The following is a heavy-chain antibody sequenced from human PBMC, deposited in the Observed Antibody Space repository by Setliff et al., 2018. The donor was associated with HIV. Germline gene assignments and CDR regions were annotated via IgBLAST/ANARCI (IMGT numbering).Heavy chain of an antibody. CDR3: ASRRGGGFLAWPDPYFDY. J-gene: IGHJ4*02. D-gene: IGHD3-3*01. Sequence: KSSETLSLTCTVSGGSISSGSYYWSWIRQPAGKGLEWIGHIYTSGSTNYNPSLKSRVIISIDTSKNQSSLKLFSVTAADTAVYYCASRRGGGFLAWPDPYFDYWGQGTLVTVSS. V-gene: IGHV4-61*09. CDR1: GGSISSGSYY. CDR2: IYTSGST.